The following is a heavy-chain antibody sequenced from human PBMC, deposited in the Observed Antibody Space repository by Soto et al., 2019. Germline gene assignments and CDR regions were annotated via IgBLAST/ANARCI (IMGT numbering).Heavy chain of an antibody. CDR1: GGTFSSYA. D-gene: IGHD2-2*01. CDR3: ARGVGSASLHGPYYYGIDV. CDR2: IIPIFGTA. Sequence: QVQLVQSGAEVKKPGSSVKVSCKASGGTFSSYAISWVRQAPGQGLEWMGGIIPIFGTANYAQKLQGRVKITADESTSTAYMELSSLRSEDTAVYYCARGVGSASLHGPYYYGIDVWGQGTTVTVSS. J-gene: IGHJ6*02. V-gene: IGHV1-69*01.